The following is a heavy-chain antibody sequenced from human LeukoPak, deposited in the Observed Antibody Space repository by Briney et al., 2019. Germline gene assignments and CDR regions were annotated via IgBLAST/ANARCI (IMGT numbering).Heavy chain of an antibody. D-gene: IGHD1-26*01. CDR2: INWNGGST. CDR3: ARVHYRATDAFDI. J-gene: IGHJ3*02. V-gene: IGHV3-20*04. CDR1: GFTFNNYA. Sequence: RTGGSLRLSCAASGFTFNNYAMYWVRQAPGKGLEWVSSINWNGGSTGYADSVKGRFTISRDNAKNSLYLQMNSLRAEDTALYYCARVHYRATDAFDIWGQGTMVTVSS.